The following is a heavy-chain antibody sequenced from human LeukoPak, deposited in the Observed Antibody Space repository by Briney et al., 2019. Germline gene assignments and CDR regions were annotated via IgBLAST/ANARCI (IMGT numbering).Heavy chain of an antibody. J-gene: IGHJ1*01. CDR2: INNDGSYS. V-gene: IGHV3-74*01. D-gene: IGHD3-10*01. CDR3: ARVSGLGMNEYLQH. CDR1: GLTFSNSW. Sequence: GGSLRLSCAASGLTFSNSWMHWVRQALGKGLVWVSRINNDGSYSSYADSVKGRFTISRDNAKNTLYLQMNSLRAEDTAVYFCARVSGLGMNEYLQHWGQGTLVTVSS.